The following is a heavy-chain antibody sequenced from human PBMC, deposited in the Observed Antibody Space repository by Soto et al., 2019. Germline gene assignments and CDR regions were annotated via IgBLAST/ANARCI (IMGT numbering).Heavy chain of an antibody. Sequence: GGSLRLSCAASGFTFSSYSMNWVRQAPGKGLEWVSSISSSSSYIYYADSVKGRFTISRDTSENTPHLQMDSLRVEDTAVYYYARDVVLCDGGRCYGIPLDVWGKGTKVTVSS. CDR3: ARDVVLCDGGRCYGIPLDV. D-gene: IGHD2-15*01. CDR1: GFTFSSYS. J-gene: IGHJ6*04. V-gene: IGHV3-21*01. CDR2: ISSSSSYI.